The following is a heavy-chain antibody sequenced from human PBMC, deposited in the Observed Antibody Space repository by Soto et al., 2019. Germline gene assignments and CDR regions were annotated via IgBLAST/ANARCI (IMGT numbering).Heavy chain of an antibody. V-gene: IGHV1-69*12. CDR3: ASKGRYSYGRYYYGMDV. Sequence: QVQLVQSGAEVKKPGSSVKVSCKASGGTFSSYAISWVRQAPGQGLEWMGGIIPIFGTANYAQKFQGRVTITADESTSTAYMELSSLISEDTAVYYCASKGRYSYGRYYYGMDVWGQGTTVTVSS. J-gene: IGHJ6*02. CDR2: IIPIFGTA. D-gene: IGHD5-18*01. CDR1: GGTFSSYA.